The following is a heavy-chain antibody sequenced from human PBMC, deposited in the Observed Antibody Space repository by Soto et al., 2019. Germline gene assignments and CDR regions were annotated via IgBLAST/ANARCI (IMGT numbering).Heavy chain of an antibody. J-gene: IGHJ6*02. V-gene: IGHV5-51*01. CDR3: ARTSLDCSSTSCYYYYYYGMEV. D-gene: IGHD2-2*01. Sequence: LGESLKISCKGSGYSFTGYWIGWVRQMPGKGLEWMGIIYPGDSDTRYSPSFQGQVTISADKSISSAYLQWSSLKASDTAMYYCARTSLDCSSTSCYYYYYYGMEVWGQGTTVTVSS. CDR1: GYSFTGYW. CDR2: IYPGDSDT.